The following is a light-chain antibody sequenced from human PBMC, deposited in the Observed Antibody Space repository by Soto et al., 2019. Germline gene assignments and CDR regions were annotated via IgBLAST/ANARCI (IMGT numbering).Light chain of an antibody. CDR2: DAS. V-gene: IGKV3-11*01. CDR1: QRVSRY. J-gene: IGKJ4*01. CDR3: QQRSNWPPVT. Sequence: EIVLTQSPATLSLSPGERATLSCRASQRVSRYLAWYQQKPGQAPRLLIYDASNRATGIPARFSGSGSGTDFTLTFSSLEPEDFAIYYCQQRSNWPPVTFGGGTKVEIK.